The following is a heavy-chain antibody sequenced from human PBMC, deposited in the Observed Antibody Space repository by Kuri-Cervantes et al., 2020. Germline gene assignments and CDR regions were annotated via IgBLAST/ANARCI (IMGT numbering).Heavy chain of an antibody. V-gene: IGHV3-21*01. D-gene: IGHD2-2*01. Sequence: GGSLRLSCAASGFTFSSYSMNWVRQAPGKGLEWVSSISSSSYIYYADSVKGRFTISRDNAKNSLYLQMNSLRAEDTAVYYCARGGYCSSTSCYGFDYRGQGTLVTVSS. CDR3: ARGGYCSSTSCYGFDY. CDR1: GFTFSSYS. J-gene: IGHJ4*02. CDR2: ISSSSYI.